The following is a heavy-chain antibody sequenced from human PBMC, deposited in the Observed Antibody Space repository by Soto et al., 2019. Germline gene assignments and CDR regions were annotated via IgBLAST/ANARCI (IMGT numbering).Heavy chain of an antibody. V-gene: IGHV1-2*02. Sequence: QVQLVQSGAEVKKPGASVKVSCKASGYTFTGYYMHWVRQAPGQGLEWMGWINPNSGGTNYAQKFQGRVTMTRDTSISTAYMGLSRLRSDDTAVYYCARAKATIMGRAAFDIWGQGTMVTVSS. D-gene: IGHD3-10*01. CDR2: INPNSGGT. CDR3: ARAKATIMGRAAFDI. CDR1: GYTFTGYY. J-gene: IGHJ3*02.